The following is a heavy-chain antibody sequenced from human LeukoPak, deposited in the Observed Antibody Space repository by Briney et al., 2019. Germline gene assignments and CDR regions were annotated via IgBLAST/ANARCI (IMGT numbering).Heavy chain of an antibody. V-gene: IGHV4-31*03. Sequence: SQTLSLTCTVSGGSISSGGYYWSWIRQHPGKGLEWIGYIYYSGSTYYNPSLKSRVTISVDTSKNQFSLKLSSVTAADTAVYYCARVWATGTTYDPLGQGTLVTVSS. CDR3: ARVWATGTTYDP. CDR2: IYYSGST. D-gene: IGHD1-7*01. J-gene: IGHJ5*02. CDR1: GGSISSGGYY.